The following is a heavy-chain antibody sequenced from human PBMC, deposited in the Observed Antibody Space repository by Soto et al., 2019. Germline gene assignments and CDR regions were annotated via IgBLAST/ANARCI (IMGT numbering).Heavy chain of an antibody. D-gene: IGHD3-22*01. Sequence: GASVKVSCKASGGTFSSYAISWVRQAPGQGLEWMGGIIPIFGTANYAQKFQGRVTITADESTSTAYMELSSLRSEDTAVYYCARTYYYDSSGYYYAYWGQGTLVTVSS. V-gene: IGHV1-69*13. CDR2: IIPIFGTA. CDR3: ARTYYYDSSGYYYAY. CDR1: GGTFSSYA. J-gene: IGHJ4*02.